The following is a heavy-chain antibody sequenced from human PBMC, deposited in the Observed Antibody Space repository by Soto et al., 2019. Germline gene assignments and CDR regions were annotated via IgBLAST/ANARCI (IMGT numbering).Heavy chain of an antibody. D-gene: IGHD4-17*01. J-gene: IGHJ4*02. CDR2: IYYSGST. V-gene: IGHV4-59*01. CDR1: GGSIGPYY. CDR3: VRVGGYYGDYPNFDY. Sequence: QVQLQESGPGLVKPSETLSLTCTVSGGSIGPYYWSWIRQPPGKGLEWIGYIYYSGSTKYNPSLKSRVTISVDTTKNQFSLRLSSVTAADTAVYYCVRVGGYYGDYPNFDYWGQGTLVTVSS.